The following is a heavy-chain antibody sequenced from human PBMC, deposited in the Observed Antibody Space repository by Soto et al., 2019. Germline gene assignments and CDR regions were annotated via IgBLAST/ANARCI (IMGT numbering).Heavy chain of an antibody. CDR1: GFTFSSYA. Sequence: EVQLLESGGGLVQPGRSLRLSCAASGFTFSSYAMNWVRQAPGTGLEWVSAMSGTCRSTYYADSVKGRFTISRDNSTNTLYLQLNRLRVEATAGFCCAKGRFSSAWSLSSVAFWGQGNLVTVSS. CDR3: AKGRFSSAWSLSSVAF. CDR2: MSGTCRST. V-gene: IGHV3-23*01. J-gene: IGHJ4*02. D-gene: IGHD6-19*01.